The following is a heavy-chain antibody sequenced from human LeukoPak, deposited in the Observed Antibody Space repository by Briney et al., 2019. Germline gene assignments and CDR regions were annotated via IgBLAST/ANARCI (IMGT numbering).Heavy chain of an antibody. V-gene: IGHV3-49*03. Sequence: GGSLRLSCTASGFTFGDYSMGWFRQAPGKGLEWVGFIRSKTYGGTADYAASVKGSFTISRDDSKSIAYLQMNSLKTEDTAVYYCARIGSGVRGSYTSDAWGQGTLVTVSS. CDR2: IRSKTYGGTA. CDR1: GFTFGDYS. D-gene: IGHD1-26*01. CDR3: ARIGSGVRGSYTSDA. J-gene: IGHJ5*02.